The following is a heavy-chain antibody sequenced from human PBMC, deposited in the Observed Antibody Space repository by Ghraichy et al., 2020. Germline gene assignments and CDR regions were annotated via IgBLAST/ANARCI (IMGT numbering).Heavy chain of an antibody. Sequence: SQTLSLTCTVSGDSLRRSDYYWGWIRRPPGKGLEWIASMSGRGTTNVNPSLKSRVTTSVDTSKNHFSLRLNSVTAADTALYYCARHAILADVLHNWFAPWGQGILIIVSS. D-gene: IGHD2-15*01. V-gene: IGHV4-39*01. CDR3: ARHAILADVLHNWFAP. CDR1: GDSLRRSDYY. CDR2: MSGRGTT. J-gene: IGHJ5*01.